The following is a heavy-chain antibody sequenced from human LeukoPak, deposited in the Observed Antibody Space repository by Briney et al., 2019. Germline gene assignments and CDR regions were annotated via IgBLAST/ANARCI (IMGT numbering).Heavy chain of an antibody. CDR3: ARDRTRSLECYCGIDV. D-gene: IGHD3-3*01. J-gene: IGHJ6*02. V-gene: IGHV3-21*01. CDR1: GFTFSSYS. CDR2: ISSSSSYI. Sequence: GGSLRFSCAASGFTFSSYSMNWVRQAPGKGLEWVSSISSSSSYIYYADSVKGRFTISRDNAKNSLYLQMNSLRAEDTAVYYCARDRTRSLECYCGIDVGGRVTTVTVSS.